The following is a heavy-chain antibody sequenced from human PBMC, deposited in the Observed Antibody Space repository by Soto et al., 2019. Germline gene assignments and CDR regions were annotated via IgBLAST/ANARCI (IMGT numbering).Heavy chain of an antibody. J-gene: IGHJ4*02. CDR1: GGSFSGYY. CDR3: ASGHPEKLDY. V-gene: IGHV4-34*01. CDR2: INHSGST. Sequence: PSETLSLTCAVYGGSFSGYYWSWIRQPPGKGLEWIGEINHSGSTNYNPSLKSRVTISVDTSKNQFSLKLSSVTAADTAVYYCASGHPEKLDYWGKGTLDTVSS.